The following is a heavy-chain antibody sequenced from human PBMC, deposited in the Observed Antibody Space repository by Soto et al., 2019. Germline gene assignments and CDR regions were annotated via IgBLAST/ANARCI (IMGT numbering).Heavy chain of an antibody. CDR2: IIPIFGTA. D-gene: IGHD2-8*01. CDR1: GGTFSSYA. CDR3: ARASHIVLMVYAPYYFDY. J-gene: IGHJ4*02. Sequence: QVQLVQSGAEVKKPGSSVEVSCKASGGTFSSYAISWVRQAPGQGLEWMGGIIPIFGTANYAQKFQGRVTITADESTSTAYMELSSLRSEDTAVYYCARASHIVLMVYAPYYFDYWGQGTLVTVSS. V-gene: IGHV1-69*01.